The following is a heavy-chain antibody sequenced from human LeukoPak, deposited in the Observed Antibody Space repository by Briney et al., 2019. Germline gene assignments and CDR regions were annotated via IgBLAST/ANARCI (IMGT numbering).Heavy chain of an antibody. V-gene: IGHV3-23*01. CDR2: ISGSGGST. J-gene: IGHJ4*02. D-gene: IGHD1-26*01. CDR3: AKDIFPSLVGAFDY. CDR1: GFTFSSYA. Sequence: GGSLRLSCAASGFTFSSYAMSCVRQAPGKGLEWVSAISGSGGSTYYADSVKGRFTISRDNSKNTLYLQMNSLRAEDTAVYYCAKDIFPSLVGAFDYWGQGTLVTVSS.